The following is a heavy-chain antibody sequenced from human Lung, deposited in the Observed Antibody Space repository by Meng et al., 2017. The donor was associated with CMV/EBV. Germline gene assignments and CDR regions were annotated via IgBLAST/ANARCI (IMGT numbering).Heavy chain of an antibody. Sequence: GESLKISCKTSGYSHTNYWIGWVRQKPGKGLGWMGIIYPGDSDTRYSPSFQGQVAISADKSISTAYLQWSSLKASDTAIYYCVRHNGWTTNYFDYWGQGTLVTVSS. J-gene: IGHJ4*02. CDR1: GYSHTNYW. CDR2: IYPGDSDT. D-gene: IGHD2-8*01. CDR3: VRHNGWTTNYFDY. V-gene: IGHV5-51*01.